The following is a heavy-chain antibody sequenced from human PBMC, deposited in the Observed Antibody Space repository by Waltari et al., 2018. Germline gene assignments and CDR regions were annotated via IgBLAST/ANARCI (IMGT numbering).Heavy chain of an antibody. CDR3: ARQYGYSSGWNHDAFDI. Sequence: QVQLVQSGAEVKKPGASVKVSCKASGYTFTSYGISWVRQAPGQRLEWMGWIRAYKGNTNCAPKLQGRVTMTTDTSTSTAYMELRSLRSDDTAVYYCARQYGYSSGWNHDAFDIWGQGTMVTVSS. V-gene: IGHV1-18*01. CDR1: GYTFTSYG. J-gene: IGHJ3*02. CDR2: IRAYKGNT. D-gene: IGHD6-19*01.